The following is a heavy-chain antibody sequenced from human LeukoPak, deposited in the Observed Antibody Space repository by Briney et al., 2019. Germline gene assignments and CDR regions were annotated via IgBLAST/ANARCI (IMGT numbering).Heavy chain of an antibody. D-gene: IGHD4-23*01. J-gene: IGHJ6*03. CDR1: GFTFSNYW. Sequence: GGSLRLSCAASGFTFSNYWMSWVRQAPGKGLEWVANIKQDGSEKNYMDSVKGRFTISRDNAKKSLYLRMNILRAEDTAVYYCARARWPYFYMDVWGKGTTVTVSS. CDR2: IKQDGSEK. CDR3: ARARWPYFYMDV. V-gene: IGHV3-7*01.